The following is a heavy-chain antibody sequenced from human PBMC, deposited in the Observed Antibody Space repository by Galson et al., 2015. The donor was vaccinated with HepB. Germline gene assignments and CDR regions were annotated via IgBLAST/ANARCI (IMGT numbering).Heavy chain of an antibody. V-gene: IGHV3-15*01. J-gene: IGHJ4*02. CDR2: IKSKTDGGTT. CDR1: GFTVSSNH. CDR3: ATTPGY. Sequence: SLRLSCAASGFTVSSNHMSWVCQAPGKGLDAIGLIKSKTDGGTTDYAAPVKGRFTISRDDSKNTMYLEMNNLKPEDTGVYYCATTPGYWGQGTLVTVSS.